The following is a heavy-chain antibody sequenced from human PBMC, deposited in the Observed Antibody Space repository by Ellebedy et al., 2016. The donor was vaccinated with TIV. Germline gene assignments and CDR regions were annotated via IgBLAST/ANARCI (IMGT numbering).Heavy chain of an antibody. CDR1: GYSFTDYH. CDR2: IYPNSSDT. CDR3: ASVTFSSLSPFDY. J-gene: IGHJ4*02. Sequence: AASVKVSCKTSGYSFTDYHIHWMRQAPGQGLEWMGWIYPNSSDTKYSQKFQGWVTMTRDTSITNAYMELKRLTSDDTATYYCASVTFSSLSPFDYWGQGTLVTVSS. D-gene: IGHD2-2*01. V-gene: IGHV1-2*04.